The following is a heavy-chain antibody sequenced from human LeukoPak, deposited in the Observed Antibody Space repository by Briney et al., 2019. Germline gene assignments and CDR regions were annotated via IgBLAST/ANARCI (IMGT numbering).Heavy chain of an antibody. D-gene: IGHD3-22*01. Sequence: GSLRLSCAASGFTVSSNYMSWVRQAPGKGLEWVSVIYSGGSTYYADSVKGRFTISRDNSKSTLYIQMNSLRAEDTAVYYCARDLTHRRNYDNSGYQIVPAFWGQGTLVTVSS. V-gene: IGHV3-53*01. CDR1: GFTVSSNY. CDR3: ARDLTHRRNYDNSGYQIVPAF. CDR2: IYSGGST. J-gene: IGHJ4*02.